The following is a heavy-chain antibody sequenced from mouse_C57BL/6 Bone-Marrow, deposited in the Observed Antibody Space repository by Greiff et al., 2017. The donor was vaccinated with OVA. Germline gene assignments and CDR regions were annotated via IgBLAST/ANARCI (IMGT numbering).Heavy chain of an antibody. CDR3: ARRRSYYGSSYGYFDV. D-gene: IGHD1-1*01. V-gene: IGHV1-81*01. Sequence: QVQLKESGAELARPGASVKLSCKASGYTLTSYGISWVKQRTGQGLEWIGEIYPRSGNTYYNEKFKGKATLTADKSSSTAYMELRSLTSEDSAVYFCARRRSYYGSSYGYFDVWGTGTTVTVSS. J-gene: IGHJ1*03. CDR1: GYTLTSYG. CDR2: IYPRSGNT.